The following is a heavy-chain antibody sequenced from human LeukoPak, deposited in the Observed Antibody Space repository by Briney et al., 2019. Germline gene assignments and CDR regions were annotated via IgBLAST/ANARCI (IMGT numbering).Heavy chain of an antibody. J-gene: IGHJ4*02. V-gene: IGHV1-69*05. CDR3: ATLVSGGYYFDS. D-gene: IGHD3-10*01. CDR2: IIPIFGTA. Sequence: PVKVSCKASGGTFSSYAISWVRQAPGQGLEWMGGIIPIFGTANYTQKFQGRVTVTTDESTSTANMELSSLRSEDTAMYYCATLVSGGYYFDSWGQGTLVTVSS. CDR1: GGTFSSYA.